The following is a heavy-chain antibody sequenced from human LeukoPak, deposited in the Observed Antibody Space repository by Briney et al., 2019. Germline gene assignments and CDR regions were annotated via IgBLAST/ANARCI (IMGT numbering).Heavy chain of an antibody. Sequence: ASVKVSCKASGYSFTDYYLHWVRQAPGQGLEWMGCIDPDTGGTKFAQKFQGGVTMTRDTSVSTAYMELSSLRSDDTAVYYCAREYYDSSGLKYAFDIWGQGTKVTVSS. J-gene: IGHJ3*02. CDR1: GYSFTDYY. D-gene: IGHD3-22*01. CDR2: IDPDTGGT. V-gene: IGHV1-2*02. CDR3: AREYYDSSGLKYAFDI.